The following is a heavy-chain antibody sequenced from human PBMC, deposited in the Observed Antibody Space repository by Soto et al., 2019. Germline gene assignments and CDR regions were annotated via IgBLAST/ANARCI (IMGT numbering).Heavy chain of an antibody. CDR1: GFTFSSDT. Sequence: GGSLRLSCAASGFTFSSDTCIWVRQAPWKGLQWVSYISTSGNTKKYADSVMGRFTISRDNAKMSVYLQMNSRRDEDTAVYYCARGMSGYSSSLDYLGQGTKVTFSS. CDR2: ISTSGNTK. D-gene: IGHD3-3*01. J-gene: IGHJ4*02. V-gene: IGHV3-48*02. CDR3: ARGMSGYSSSLDY.